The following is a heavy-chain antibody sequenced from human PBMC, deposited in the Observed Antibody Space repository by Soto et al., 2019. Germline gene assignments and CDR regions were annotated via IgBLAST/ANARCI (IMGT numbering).Heavy chain of an antibody. CDR2: IIPIFGTA. D-gene: IGHD3-22*01. V-gene: IGHV1-69*13. Sequence: SVKVSCKASGGTFSSYAISWVRQAPGQGLEWMGGIIPIFGTADYAQKFQGRVTITADESTSTAYMELSSLRSEDTAVYYCARDSSGYYFPLDYWGQGTLVTVSS. CDR3: ARDSSGYYFPLDY. J-gene: IGHJ4*02. CDR1: GGTFSSYA.